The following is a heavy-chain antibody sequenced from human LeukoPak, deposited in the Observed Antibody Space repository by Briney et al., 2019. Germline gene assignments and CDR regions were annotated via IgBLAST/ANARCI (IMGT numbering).Heavy chain of an antibody. CDR3: AGGHLEWIQLWFTGGDAFDI. Sequence: GGSLRLSCAASGFTFSSYAMHWVRQAPDKGLEWVAVISYDGSNKYYADSVKGRFTISRDNSKNTLYLQMNSLRAEDTAVYYCAGGHLEWIQLWFTGGDAFDIWGQGTMVTVSS. CDR2: ISYDGSNK. J-gene: IGHJ3*02. V-gene: IGHV3-30*04. D-gene: IGHD5-18*01. CDR1: GFTFSSYA.